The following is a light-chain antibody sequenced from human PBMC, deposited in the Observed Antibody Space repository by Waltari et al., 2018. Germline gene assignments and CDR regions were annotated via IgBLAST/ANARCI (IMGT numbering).Light chain of an antibody. V-gene: IGKV2-30*02. J-gene: IGKJ1*01. CDR2: KVS. CDR3: MQGSFWPWT. CDR1: QSLVHGDGNTF. Sequence: VLTQSPVSLSVTLGQPASSSCKSSQSLVHGDGNTFLSWFLQGPGQSPRRLIYKVSIRDSGVPDRFSGSGSDSDFTLTISRLEAEDVGVYFCMQGSFWPWTFGQGTKVEIK.